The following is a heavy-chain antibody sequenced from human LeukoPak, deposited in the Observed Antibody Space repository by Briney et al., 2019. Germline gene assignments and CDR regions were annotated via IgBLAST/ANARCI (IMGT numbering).Heavy chain of an antibody. J-gene: IGHJ4*02. CDR3: ARGAYPLVRGVIILPGDY. D-gene: IGHD3-10*01. V-gene: IGHV1-2*02. Sequence: ASVKVSCKASGYTFTGYYMHWVRQAPGQGLEWMGWINPNSGGTNYAQKFQGGVTMTRDTSISTAYMELSRLRSDDTAVYYCARGAYPLVRGVIILPGDYWGQGTLVTVSS. CDR1: GYTFTGYY. CDR2: INPNSGGT.